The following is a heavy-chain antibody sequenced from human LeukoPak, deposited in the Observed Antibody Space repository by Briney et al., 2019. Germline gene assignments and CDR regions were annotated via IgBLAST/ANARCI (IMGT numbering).Heavy chain of an antibody. CDR2: IRYDGSNK. J-gene: IGHJ4*02. V-gene: IGHV3-30*02. CDR3: AREKYGYNSFDY. Sequence: GGSLRLSCAASGFTFSSYGMHWVRQAPGKGLEWVAFIRYDGSNKYYADSVKGRFTISRDNSKNTLYLQMNSLAEDTAVYYCAREKYGYNSFDYWGQGTLVTVSS. D-gene: IGHD5-24*01. CDR1: GFTFSSYG.